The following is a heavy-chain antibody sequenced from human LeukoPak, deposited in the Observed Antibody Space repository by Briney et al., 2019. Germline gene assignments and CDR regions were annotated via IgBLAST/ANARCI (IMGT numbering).Heavy chain of an antibody. V-gene: IGHV3-7*01. Sequence: PGGSLILSCEASDLPFITYSLTWCRRHPGRGREGVAKINQDGSEKYYADSVKGRFTNSRDNAKNSLYLQMKSLRAEDTAVYYCARKNNWNFDYWGQGTLVTVSS. CDR1: DLPFITYS. CDR3: ARKNNWNFDY. CDR2: INQDGSEK. D-gene: IGHD1-20*01. J-gene: IGHJ4*02.